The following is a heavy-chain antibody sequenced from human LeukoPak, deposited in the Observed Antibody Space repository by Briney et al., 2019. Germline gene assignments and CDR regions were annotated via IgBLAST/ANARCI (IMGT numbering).Heavy chain of an antibody. CDR1: GFTFSSYS. CDR3: AISSVAAAAAFDY. CDR2: ISSSSSYI. V-gene: IGHV3-21*01. J-gene: IGHJ4*02. Sequence: GGALRLSCAASGFTFSSYSMNWVRQAPGKGVEWVSSISSSSSYIYYGDSVKGRFTISTDNAKNSLYLQMNSLRAEDTAVYYCAISSVAAAAAFDYWGQETLVTVSS. D-gene: IGHD6-13*01.